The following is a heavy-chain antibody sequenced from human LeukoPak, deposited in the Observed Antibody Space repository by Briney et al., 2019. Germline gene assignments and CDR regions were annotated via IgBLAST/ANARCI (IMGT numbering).Heavy chain of an antibody. CDR1: GGSISSYY. V-gene: IGHV4-59*01. CDR3: GRDRPTGYYDY. J-gene: IGHJ4*02. Sequence: SETLSLTCTVSGGSISSYYWSWIRQPPGKGLEWIGYIYYSGSTNYNPSLKSRVTISVDTSKNQFSLKLSSVTAADTAVYYCGRDRPTGYYDYWGQGTLVTVSS. D-gene: IGHD3-9*01. CDR2: IYYSGST.